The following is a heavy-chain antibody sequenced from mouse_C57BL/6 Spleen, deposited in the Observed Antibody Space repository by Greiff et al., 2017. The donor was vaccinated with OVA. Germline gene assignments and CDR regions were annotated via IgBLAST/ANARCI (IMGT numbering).Heavy chain of an antibody. Sequence: VQLQQSGPGLVQPSQSLSITCTVSGFSLTSYGVHWVRQSPGKGLEWLGVIWSGGSTDYNAAFISRLSISKDNSKSQVFFKMNSLQADDTAIYYCARNDDYYGSSWYFDVWGTGTTVTVSS. D-gene: IGHD1-1*01. CDR1: GFSLTSYG. CDR3: ARNDDYYGSSWYFDV. J-gene: IGHJ1*03. CDR2: IWSGGST. V-gene: IGHV2-2*01.